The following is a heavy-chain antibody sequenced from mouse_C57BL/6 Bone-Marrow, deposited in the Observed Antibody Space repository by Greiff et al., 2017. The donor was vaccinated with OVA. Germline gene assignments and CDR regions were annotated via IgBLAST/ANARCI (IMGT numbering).Heavy chain of an antibody. CDR1: GYSITSGYD. Sequence: EVQLQQSGPGMVKPSQSLSLTCTVTGYSITSGYDWHWIRHFPGNKLEWMGYISYSGSTNYNPSLKSRISITHDTSKNHFFLKLNSVTTEDTATYYCARGYDGYLWYFDVWGTGTTVTVSS. J-gene: IGHJ1*03. D-gene: IGHD2-3*01. CDR3: ARGYDGYLWYFDV. V-gene: IGHV3-1*01. CDR2: ISYSGST.